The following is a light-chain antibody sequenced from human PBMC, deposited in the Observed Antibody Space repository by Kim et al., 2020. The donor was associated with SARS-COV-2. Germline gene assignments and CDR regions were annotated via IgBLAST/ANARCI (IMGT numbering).Light chain of an antibody. CDR3: QHYNNWCT. Sequence: LSVAPGERATLTCRASQGVGSSVAWNKQKAGQATRLLIYDASTRATGIPARFSGSGSGTKFTLTISSLQSEDFAVYYCQHYNNWCTFGQRTKLEI. V-gene: IGKV3-15*01. J-gene: IGKJ2*02. CDR1: QGVGSS. CDR2: DAS.